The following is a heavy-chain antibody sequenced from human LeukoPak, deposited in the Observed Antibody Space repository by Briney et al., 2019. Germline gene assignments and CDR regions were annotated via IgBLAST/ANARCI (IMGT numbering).Heavy chain of an antibody. CDR1: GFTFSSYG. CDR2: ISYDGSNK. D-gene: IGHD3-10*01. CDR3: AKSPPGNYYGSGSYYNEGIDY. J-gene: IGHJ4*02. Sequence: GGSLRLSCAASGFTFSSYGTHWVRQAPGKGLEWVAVISYDGSNKYYADSVKGRFTISRDNSKNTLYLQMNSLRAEDTAVYYCAKSPPGNYYGSGSYYNEGIDYWGQGTLVTVSS. V-gene: IGHV3-30*18.